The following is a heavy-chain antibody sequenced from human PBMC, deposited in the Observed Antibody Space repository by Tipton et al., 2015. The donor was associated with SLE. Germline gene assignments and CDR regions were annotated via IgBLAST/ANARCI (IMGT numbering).Heavy chain of an antibody. CDR2: VNHSGST. CDR1: GGFISSSSYY. V-gene: IGHV4-39*07. CDR3: ARRGWVDAFDI. Sequence: TLSLTCTVSGGFISSSSYYWGWIRQPPGKGLEWIGDVNHSGSTNYNPSLKSRVTMSVDTSRKQFSLKLTSVTAADTAVYYYARRGWVDAFDIWGQGTMVVVSS. J-gene: IGHJ3*02. D-gene: IGHD6-19*01.